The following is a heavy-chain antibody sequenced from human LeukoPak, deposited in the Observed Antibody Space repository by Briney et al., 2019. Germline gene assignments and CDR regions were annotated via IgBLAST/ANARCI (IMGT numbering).Heavy chain of an antibody. CDR1: GGSFSGYY. CDR2: INHSGST. J-gene: IGHJ4*02. V-gene: IGHV4-34*01. CDR3: ATGGVGSSWYYMTFPPDY. D-gene: IGHD6-13*01. Sequence: SETLSLTCAVYGGSFSGYYWSRIRQPPGKGLEWIGEINHSGSTNYNPSLKSRVTISVDTSKNQFSLKLSSVTAADTAVYYCATGGVGSSWYYMTFPPDYWGQGTLVTVSS.